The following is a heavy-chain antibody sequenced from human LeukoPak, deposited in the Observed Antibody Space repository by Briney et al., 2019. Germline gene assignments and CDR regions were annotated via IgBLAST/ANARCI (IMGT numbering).Heavy chain of an antibody. Sequence: ASVKVSCKASGYTFTGYYMHWVRQATGQGLGWTGWMNPNSGNTGYAQKFQGRVTMTRNTSISTAYMELSSLRSEDTAVYYCARAINKEIQLWERYPDYWGQGTLVTVSS. V-gene: IGHV1-8*02. D-gene: IGHD5-18*01. CDR3: ARAINKEIQLWERYPDY. CDR2: MNPNSGNT. J-gene: IGHJ4*02. CDR1: GYTFTGYY.